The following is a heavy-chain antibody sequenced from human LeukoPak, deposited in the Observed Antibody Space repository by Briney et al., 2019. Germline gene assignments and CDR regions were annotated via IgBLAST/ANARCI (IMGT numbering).Heavy chain of an antibody. D-gene: IGHD6-19*01. V-gene: IGHV3-66*01. J-gene: IGHJ4*02. Sequence: GGSLRLSCAASGFTVISNYMSWGRQAPGKGLEWVSIIYSDGNTHYADSVKGRFTISRDNSKNTLFLQMNSLRAEDAAVYYCARGASTSGWNYFDSWGQGTLVTASS. CDR2: IYSDGNT. CDR3: ARGASTSGWNYFDS. CDR1: GFTVISNY.